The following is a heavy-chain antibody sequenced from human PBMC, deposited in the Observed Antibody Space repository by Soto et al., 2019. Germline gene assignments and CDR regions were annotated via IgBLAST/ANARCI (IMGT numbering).Heavy chain of an antibody. V-gene: IGHV1-69*01. J-gene: IGHJ6*02. CDR3: AGGYRGGGYSYGYGYYYGMDV. CDR2: IIPIFGTA. CDR1: GGTFSSYA. D-gene: IGHD5-18*01. Sequence: QVQLVQSGAEVKKPGSSVKVSCKASGGTFSSYAISWVRQAPGQGLEWMGGIIPIFGTANYAQKFQGRVTITADESTSTAYMELSSLRSEDTAVYYCAGGYRGGGYSYGYGYYYGMDVWGQGTTVTVSS.